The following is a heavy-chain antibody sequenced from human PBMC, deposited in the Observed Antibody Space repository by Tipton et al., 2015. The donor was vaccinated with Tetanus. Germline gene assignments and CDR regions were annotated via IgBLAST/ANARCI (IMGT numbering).Heavy chain of an antibody. D-gene: IGHD3-22*01. CDR2: IDPNSGGT. Sequence: QLVQSGAEMKKPGASVKVSCKASGYTFTDYYINWVRQAPGQGLEWMGWIDPNSGGTVYAQKFQGRVTMTRDTSISTGYMELRSLRSDDTAVYYCARDRGDYIYYGMDVWGPGTTVTVS. CDR3: ARDRGDYIYYGMDV. V-gene: IGHV1-2*02. J-gene: IGHJ6*02. CDR1: GYTFTDYY.